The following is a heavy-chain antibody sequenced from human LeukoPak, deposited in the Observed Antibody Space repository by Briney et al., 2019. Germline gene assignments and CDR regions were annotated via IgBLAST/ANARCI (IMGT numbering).Heavy chain of an antibody. D-gene: IGHD2-2*01. J-gene: IGHJ4*02. CDR1: GFTFSNYV. Sequence: GGSLRLSCAASGFTFSNYVMSWVRQAPGKGLEWVSTISGSGGSTYYADSVKGRFTISRDNSRNTLYLQMNSLRAEDTAVYYCAKKRPVEGRYFDYWGQGTLVTVSS. V-gene: IGHV3-23*01. CDR3: AKKRPVEGRYFDY. CDR2: ISGSGGST.